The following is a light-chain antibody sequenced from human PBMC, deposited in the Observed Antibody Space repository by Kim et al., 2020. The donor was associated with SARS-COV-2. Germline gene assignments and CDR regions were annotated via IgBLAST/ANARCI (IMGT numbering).Light chain of an antibody. V-gene: IGKV1-27*01. CDR2: AAS. Sequence: ASVGDRVTLTCRASQGISNYLACYQQKPGKVPKLLIYAASALRSGVPSRFSGSGSGTDFTLTITSLQPEDVAVYYCQQCKGAPWTFGHGTKVEIK. CDR3: QQCKGAPWT. J-gene: IGKJ1*01. CDR1: QGISNY.